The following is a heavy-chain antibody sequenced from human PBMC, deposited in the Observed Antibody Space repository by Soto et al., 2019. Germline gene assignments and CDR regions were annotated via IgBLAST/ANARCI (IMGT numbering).Heavy chain of an antibody. Sequence: SETLSLTCAVYGGSFSGYYWSWIRQPPGKGLEWIGEINHSGSTNYNPSLKSRVTISVDTSKNQFSLKLSSVTAADTAVYYCARGGFNYYYYYGMDVWGQGTTVTVS. CDR3: ARGGFNYYYYYGMDV. V-gene: IGHV4-34*01. CDR1: GGSFSGYY. CDR2: INHSGST. D-gene: IGHD3-3*01. J-gene: IGHJ6*02.